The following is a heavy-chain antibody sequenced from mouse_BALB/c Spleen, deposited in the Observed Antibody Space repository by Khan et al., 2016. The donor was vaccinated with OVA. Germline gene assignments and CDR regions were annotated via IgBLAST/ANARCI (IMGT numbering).Heavy chain of an antibody. V-gene: IGHV1-26*01. CDR3: ARGYEFFPY. J-gene: IGHJ3*01. CDR1: GYSFTLYY. CDR2: VNPNNGDT. Sequence: VQLQQSGPDLVKPGASVKISCKASGYSFTLYYMTWVRQSHGKSPEWIGRVNPNNGDTNYNQNFKGKAILTVDKSSNTAYMELRSLTSEDSAVFYCARGYEFFPYWCQGTLVTVSA. D-gene: IGHD2-12*01.